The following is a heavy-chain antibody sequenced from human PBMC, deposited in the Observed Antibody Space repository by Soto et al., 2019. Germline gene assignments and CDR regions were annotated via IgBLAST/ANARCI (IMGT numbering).Heavy chain of an antibody. D-gene: IGHD2-2*01. V-gene: IGHV1-2*02. J-gene: IGHJ4*02. CDR1: GYTFTGYY. CDR3: ASLNGVVVPAAIRPFDY. CDR2: INPNSGGT. Sequence: QVQLVQSGAEVKKPGASVKVSCKASGYTFTGYYMHWVRQAPGQGLEWRGWINPNSGGTNYAQKFQGRVTMTRDTSISTAYMELSRLRSDDTAVYYCASLNGVVVPAAIRPFDYWGQGTLVTVSS.